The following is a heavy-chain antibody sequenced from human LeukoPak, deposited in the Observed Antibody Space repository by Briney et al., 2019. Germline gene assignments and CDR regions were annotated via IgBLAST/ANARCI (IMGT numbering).Heavy chain of an antibody. CDR1: GGSISSYY. CDR2: IYTSGST. J-gene: IGHJ4*02. V-gene: IGHV4-4*09. CDR3: ARLIYSTSCFDY. Sequence: SETLSLTCTVSGGSISSYYWSWIRQPPGKGLEWIGNIYTSGSTNYNPSLKSRVTISVDTSKNQISLKLNSVTAADTAVYYCARLIYSTSCFDYWAQGTLVTVSS. D-gene: IGHD6-6*01.